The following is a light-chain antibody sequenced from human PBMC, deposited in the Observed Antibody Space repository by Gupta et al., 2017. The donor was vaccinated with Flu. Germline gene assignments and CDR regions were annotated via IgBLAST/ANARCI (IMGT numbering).Light chain of an antibody. CDR1: QSVLPSYNNMNF. CDR2: WAS. V-gene: IGKV4-1*01. J-gene: IGKJ2*01. CDR3: QQYDYSPSYT. Sequence: DIVMTQSPDSLAVSLGETVTINCKYSQSVLPSYNNMNFLAWYQVKPGQGPKLLIYWASTRDSGVPDRFRGDGSGTDFSLTITDLQAEDVAMYYCQQYDYSPSYTFGPGTKVEI.